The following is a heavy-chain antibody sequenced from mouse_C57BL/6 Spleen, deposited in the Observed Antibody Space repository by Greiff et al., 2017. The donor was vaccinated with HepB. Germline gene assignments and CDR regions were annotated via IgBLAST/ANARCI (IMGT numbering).Heavy chain of an antibody. J-gene: IGHJ1*03. Sequence: QVQLQQPGAELVKPGASVKLSCKASGYTFTSYWMHWVKQRPGQGLEWIGMIHPNSGSTNYNEKFKSKATLTVDKSSSTAYMQLSSLTSEDSAVYYCARSDGSLGDGNYWYFDVWGTGTTVTVSS. V-gene: IGHV1-64*01. CDR3: ARSDGSLGDGNYWYFDV. CDR1: GYTFTSYW. D-gene: IGHD2-1*01. CDR2: IHPNSGST.